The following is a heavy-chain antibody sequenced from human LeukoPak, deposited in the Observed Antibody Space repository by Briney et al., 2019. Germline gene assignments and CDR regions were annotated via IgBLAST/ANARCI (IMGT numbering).Heavy chain of an antibody. Sequence: SETLSLTCAVYGGSFSGYYWSWIRQPPGKGLEWIGEINHSGSTNYNPSLKSRVPISVDTSKNQFSLKLSSVTAADTAVYYCARGGGGGNSNYYYYMDVWGKGTTVTVSS. D-gene: IGHD4-23*01. CDR1: GGSFSGYY. V-gene: IGHV4-34*01. CDR2: INHSGST. J-gene: IGHJ6*03. CDR3: ARGGGGGNSNYYYYMDV.